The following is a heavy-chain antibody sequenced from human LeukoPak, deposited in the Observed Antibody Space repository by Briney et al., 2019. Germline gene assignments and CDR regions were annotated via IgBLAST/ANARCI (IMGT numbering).Heavy chain of an antibody. V-gene: IGHV4-30-2*01. J-gene: IGHJ6*02. CDR2: IYQSGST. Sequence: SETLSLTCAASGGSISSGGYSWSWIRQPPGKGLEWIGHIYQSGSTYYNPSLKSRVTISVDTSKNQFSLKLSSVTAADTAVYYCARTDWGSTASYGMDVWGQGTTVTVSS. CDR1: GGSISSGGYS. CDR3: ARTDWGSTASYGMDV. D-gene: IGHD7-27*01.